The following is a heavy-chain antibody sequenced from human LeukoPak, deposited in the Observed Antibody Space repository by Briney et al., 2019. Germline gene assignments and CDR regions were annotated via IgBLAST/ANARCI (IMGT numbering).Heavy chain of an antibody. CDR1: GFTFSSYA. D-gene: IGHD6-19*01. J-gene: IGHJ4*02. CDR2: ISGSGGST. CDR3: AKAGSSGWYKVLIDY. V-gene: IGHV3-23*01. Sequence: PGGSLRLSCAASGFTFSSYAMSWVRQAPGKGLEWVSAISGSGGSTYCADSVKGRFTISRDNSKNTLYLQMNSLRAEDTAVYYCAKAGSSGWYKVLIDYWGQGTLVTVSS.